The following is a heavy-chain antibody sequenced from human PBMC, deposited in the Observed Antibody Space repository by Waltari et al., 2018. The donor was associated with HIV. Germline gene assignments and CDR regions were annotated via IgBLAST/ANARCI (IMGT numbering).Heavy chain of an antibody. D-gene: IGHD5-12*01. J-gene: IGHJ4*02. CDR3: ARDPEMATKWGY. Sequence: EVQLVESGGGLIQPGGSLRLSCAASGFTVGGHYMVWVRQAPGKGVGWVSFNYSGGSTYYADSVKGPFTNSKDNSKNTLYLQIKSLRAEDTAVYYWARDPEMATKWGYWGQGTLVTVSS. V-gene: IGHV3-53*01. CDR2: NYSGGST. CDR1: GFTVGGHY.